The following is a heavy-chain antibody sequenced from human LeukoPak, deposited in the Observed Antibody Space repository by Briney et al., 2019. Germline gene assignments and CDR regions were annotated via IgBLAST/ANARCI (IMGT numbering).Heavy chain of an antibody. Sequence: PGGSLRLSCAASGFTFDIYAMSWVRQAPGKGLEWVSAVGDSGASTYYADSVKGRFTISRDNSKNTLYLQMNSLRAEDTAVYYCAKDGRRIAASGPHEYFQDWGQGTLVTVSS. V-gene: IGHV3-23*01. CDR2: VGDSGAST. J-gene: IGHJ1*01. D-gene: IGHD6-13*01. CDR3: AKDGRRIAASGPHEYFQD. CDR1: GFTFDIYA.